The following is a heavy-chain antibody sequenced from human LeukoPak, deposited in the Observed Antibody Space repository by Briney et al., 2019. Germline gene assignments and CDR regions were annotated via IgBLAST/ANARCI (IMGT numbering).Heavy chain of an antibody. D-gene: IGHD4-23*01. CDR2: IYYSGST. V-gene: IGHV4-39*01. CDR3: VRSTVVTHALDY. Sequence: PSETLSLTCTVSGGSISSSSYYWGWIRQPPGKGLEWIGSIYYSGSTYYNPSLKSRVTTSVDTSKNQFSLKLSSVTAADTAVYYCVRSTVVTHALDYWGQGTLVTVSS. CDR1: GGSISSSSYY. J-gene: IGHJ4*02.